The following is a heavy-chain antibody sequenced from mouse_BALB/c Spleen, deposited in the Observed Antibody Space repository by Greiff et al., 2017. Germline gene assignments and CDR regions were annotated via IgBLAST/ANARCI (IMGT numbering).Heavy chain of an antibody. Sequence: EVQLVESGPGLVKPSQSLSLTCTVTGYSITSDYAWNWIRQFPGNQLEWMGYISYSGSTSYNPSLKSRISITRDTSKNQFFLQLNSVTTEDTATYYCARGSNWFFAYWGQGTLVTVSA. CDR1: GYSITSDYA. D-gene: IGHD4-1*01. CDR3: ARGSNWFFAY. V-gene: IGHV3-2*02. J-gene: IGHJ3*01. CDR2: ISYSGST.